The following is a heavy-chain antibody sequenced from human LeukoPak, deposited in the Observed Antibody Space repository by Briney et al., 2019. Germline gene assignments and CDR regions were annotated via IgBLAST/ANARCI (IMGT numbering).Heavy chain of an antibody. CDR1: GFTFSNYA. D-gene: IGHD3-22*01. Sequence: GGSLRLSCAASGFTFSNYAMTWVRQAPGKGLEWVSGISGSGDNTYYADSVKGRFTISRDNSKNTLYVQVNSLGTEDTAAYYCAKGSYYDSSGSFYFDYWGQGTLVTVSS. V-gene: IGHV3-23*01. CDR3: AKGSYYDSSGSFYFDY. CDR2: ISGSGDNT. J-gene: IGHJ4*02.